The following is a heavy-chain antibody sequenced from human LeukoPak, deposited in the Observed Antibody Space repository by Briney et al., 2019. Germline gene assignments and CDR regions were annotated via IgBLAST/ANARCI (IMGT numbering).Heavy chain of an antibody. CDR2: IDQGGGQR. CDR3: ARAIGHGFDN. Sequence: AGGSLRLSCAASGFTFSSHWISWLRQAPGKGLEWVGNIDQGGGQRYYLGSVQGRFTISRDNTKNSLYLQMNSLRPEDTAVYFCARAIGHGFDNWGQGTMVTVSS. V-gene: IGHV3-7*01. CDR1: GFTFSSHW. J-gene: IGHJ3*02.